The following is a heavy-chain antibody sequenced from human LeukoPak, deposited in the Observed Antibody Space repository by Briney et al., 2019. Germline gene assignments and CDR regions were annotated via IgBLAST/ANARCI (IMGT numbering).Heavy chain of an antibody. CDR2: IYPGDSDT. CDR3: ARFRQLIRSYFDY. Sequence: GGSLKISCKGSGYRFTTYWIGWVRQMPGKGLEWMGIIYPGDSDTRYNPSFQGQVTISADKSINTAYLQWSSLEASDNAMYYCARFRQLIRSYFDYWGQGTLVAVSS. V-gene: IGHV5-51*01. CDR1: GYRFTTYW. J-gene: IGHJ4*02. D-gene: IGHD2-8*01.